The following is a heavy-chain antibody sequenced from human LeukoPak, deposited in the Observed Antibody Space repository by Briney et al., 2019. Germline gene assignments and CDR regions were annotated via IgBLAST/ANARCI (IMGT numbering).Heavy chain of an antibody. V-gene: IGHV3-73*01. Sequence: GGSLKLSCAASGFTFSGSAMHWVRQASGKGLEWVGRIRSKANSYATAYAASVKGRFTISRDDSKNTAYLQMNSLKTEDTAVYYCTRRGSGSYLVDYWGQGTLVTVSS. CDR1: GFTFSGSA. D-gene: IGHD1-26*01. J-gene: IGHJ4*02. CDR2: IRSKANSYAT. CDR3: TRRGSGSYLVDY.